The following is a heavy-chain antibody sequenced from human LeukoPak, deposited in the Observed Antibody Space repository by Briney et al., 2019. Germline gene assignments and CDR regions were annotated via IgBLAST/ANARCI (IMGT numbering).Heavy chain of an antibody. Sequence: PGGSLRLSCVASRFTFSNYWMSWVRQAPGKGLEWVANINQDGSKKRYADSMKGRFTISRDNAKESLYLQRNSLRAEDTAVYYCAKWGPYCVGDYCPALDSWGPGTLVTVSS. CDR1: RFTFSNYW. J-gene: IGHJ4*02. CDR2: INQDGSKK. D-gene: IGHD2-21*02. CDR3: AKWGPYCVGDYCPALDS. V-gene: IGHV3-7*01.